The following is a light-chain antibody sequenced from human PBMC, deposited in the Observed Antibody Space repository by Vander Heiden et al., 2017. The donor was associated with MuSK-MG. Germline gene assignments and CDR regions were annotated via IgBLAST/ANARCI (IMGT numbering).Light chain of an antibody. J-gene: IGLJ2*01. Sequence: SYDLTQPPSVSVSPGQTANLPCPGDKLERKFVSWYQQKPGQSPVLGIYEDIKRPSGIPERFSGSNSGTTANLTISGTQAVDESYYYCQAWDSSTVVFGGGTKVTVL. CDR3: QAWDSSTVV. CDR1: KLERKF. V-gene: IGLV3-1*01. CDR2: EDI.